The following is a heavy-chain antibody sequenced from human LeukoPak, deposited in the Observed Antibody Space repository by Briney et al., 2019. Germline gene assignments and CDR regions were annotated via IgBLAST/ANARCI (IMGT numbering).Heavy chain of an antibody. V-gene: IGHV5-51*01. CDR3: ARLDITMVRGVIITGYMDV. Sequence: GESLKISCKGSGYSFSTYWIAWVRQMPGKGLEWMAIIYPGDSDIKYSPSFQGQVTISADRSISTAYLQWSSLKASDTAMYYCARLDITMVRGVIITGYMDVWGKGTTVTVSS. J-gene: IGHJ6*03. CDR2: IYPGDSDI. D-gene: IGHD3-10*01. CDR1: GYSFSTYW.